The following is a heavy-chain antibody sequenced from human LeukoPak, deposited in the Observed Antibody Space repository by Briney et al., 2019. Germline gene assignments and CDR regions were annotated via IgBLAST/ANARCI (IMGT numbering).Heavy chain of an antibody. D-gene: IGHD6-6*01. Sequence: GGSLRLSCAASGFTFSSYEMNWVRQAPGKGLEWVSYISSGSSSIFYADSVKGRFAISRDNSKNSLYLQMNSLRVEDTAVYYCARGGIAARFAYWGQGTLVTVSS. CDR2: ISSGSSSI. CDR1: GFTFSSYE. V-gene: IGHV3-48*03. J-gene: IGHJ4*02. CDR3: ARGGIAARFAY.